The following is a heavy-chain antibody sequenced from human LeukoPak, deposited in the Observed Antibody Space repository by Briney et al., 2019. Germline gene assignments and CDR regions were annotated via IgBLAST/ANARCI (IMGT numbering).Heavy chain of an antibody. Sequence: GGSLRLSCAASGFTFSSYWMSWVRQAPGKGLEWVANIKQDGSEKYYVDSVKGRFTISRDNAKNSLYLQMNSLRAEDTAVYYCARDYRPYYYYVDVWGKGTTVTVSS. CDR2: IKQDGSEK. V-gene: IGHV3-7*01. CDR3: ARDYRPYYYYVDV. J-gene: IGHJ6*03. CDR1: GFTFSSYW.